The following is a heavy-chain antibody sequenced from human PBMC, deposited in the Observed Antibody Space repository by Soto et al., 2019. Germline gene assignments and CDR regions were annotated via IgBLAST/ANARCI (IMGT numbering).Heavy chain of an antibody. CDR2: IYYSGST. CDR1: GGSISSSSYY. D-gene: IGHD3-10*01. J-gene: IGHJ4*02. CDR3: ASPMVRGHLDY. Sequence: QLQLQESGPGLVKPSETLSLTCTVSGGSISSSSYYWGWIRQPPGKGLEWIGSIYYSGSTYYNPSLKSRVTISVDTSKNQFSLKLSSVTAAHTAVYYCASPMVRGHLDYWGQGTLVTVSS. V-gene: IGHV4-39*01.